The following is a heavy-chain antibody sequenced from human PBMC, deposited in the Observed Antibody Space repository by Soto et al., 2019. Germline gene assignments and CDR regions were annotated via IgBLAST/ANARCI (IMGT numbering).Heavy chain of an antibody. V-gene: IGHV3-23*01. J-gene: IGHJ3*02. CDR1: GFTFSSYA. CDR2: ISGSGGST. Sequence: EVQLLESGGGLVQPGGSLRLSCAASGFTFSSYAMSWVRQAPGKGLEWVSAISGSGGSTYYADSVKGRFTISRDNSKNTLYLQMNSLRVEDTAVYYCAKDTGGPYYYDSSGPGDAFDIWGKGTMVTVSS. CDR3: AKDTGGPYYYDSSGPGDAFDI. D-gene: IGHD3-22*01.